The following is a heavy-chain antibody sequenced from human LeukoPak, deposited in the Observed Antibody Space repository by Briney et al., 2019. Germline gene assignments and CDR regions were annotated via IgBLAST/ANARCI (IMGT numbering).Heavy chain of an antibody. CDR1: GFTFDDYG. D-gene: IGHD6-19*01. CDR2: INWNGGST. J-gene: IGHJ4*02. V-gene: IGHV3-20*04. Sequence: PGGSLRLSCAASGFTFDDYGMSWVRQAPGKGLEWVSGINWNGGSTGYADSVKGRFTISRDNAKNSLYLQMNSLRAEDTAVYYCAKVRWDNSGWYYLDNWGQGALVTVSS. CDR3: AKVRWDNSGWYYLDN.